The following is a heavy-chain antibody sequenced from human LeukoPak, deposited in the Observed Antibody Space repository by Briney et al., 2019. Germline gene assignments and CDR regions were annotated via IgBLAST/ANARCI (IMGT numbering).Heavy chain of an antibody. J-gene: IGHJ4*02. CDR1: GYIFTNYW. Sequence: GESLKISCKASGYIFTNYWIGWVRQMPGKGLECMGLIYPGDSDTTYSPSFQGQVTISADKSINTAYLQWSSLEASDTAIYYCARRFTGSYSFDYWGQGTLVTVSS. V-gene: IGHV5-51*01. D-gene: IGHD1-26*01. CDR3: ARRFTGSYSFDY. CDR2: IYPGDSDT.